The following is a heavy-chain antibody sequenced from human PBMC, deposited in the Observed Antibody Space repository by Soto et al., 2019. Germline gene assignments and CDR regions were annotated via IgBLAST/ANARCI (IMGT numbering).Heavy chain of an antibody. CDR2: IWYDGSNK. V-gene: IGHV3-33*01. Sequence: QVQLVESGGGVVQPGRSLRLSCTASGFTFSTYGMHWVRQAPGKGLEWVTVIWYDGSNKYYADSVKGRFTISRDNSKNPLYLQMNSLRADDTAVYYCARGVGSGSSFVGYYYYTLDVWGQGTTVTVSS. CDR1: GFTFSTYG. D-gene: IGHD1-26*01. J-gene: IGHJ6*02. CDR3: ARGVGSGSSFVGYYYYTLDV.